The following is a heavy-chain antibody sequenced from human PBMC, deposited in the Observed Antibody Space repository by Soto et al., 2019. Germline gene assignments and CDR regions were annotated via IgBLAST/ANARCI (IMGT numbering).Heavy chain of an antibody. V-gene: IGHV4-59*13. J-gene: IGHJ4*02. D-gene: IGHD2-15*01. CDR1: GTSLRVYS. Sequence: SETLSLTCTVSGTSLRVYSWTWVRQPPGKGLEWIGDMFYSGGTNYSPSLKSRINMSLDTSKNQFSLRLSSVAAADTAVYFCAGSRSRRVIVDYWGQGALVTVSS. CDR2: MFYSGGT. CDR3: AGSRSRRVIVDY.